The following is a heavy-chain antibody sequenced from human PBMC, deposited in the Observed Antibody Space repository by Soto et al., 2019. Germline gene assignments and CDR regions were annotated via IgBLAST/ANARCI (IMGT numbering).Heavy chain of an antibody. Sequence: GGSLRLSCTASGFIFSTYDMSWVRQAPGKGLEWVSVISGSGVSTYYSDSVKGRFTISRDNSKNTLYLQMNSLRADDTAVYYCAKVSGPTPGCFDLWGRGTLVTVSS. V-gene: IGHV3-23*01. CDR3: AKVSGPTPGCFDL. J-gene: IGHJ2*01. D-gene: IGHD1-7*01. CDR1: GFIFSTYD. CDR2: ISGSGVST.